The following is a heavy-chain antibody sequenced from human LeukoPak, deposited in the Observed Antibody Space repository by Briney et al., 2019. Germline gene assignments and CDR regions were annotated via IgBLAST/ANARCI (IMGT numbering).Heavy chain of an antibody. V-gene: IGHV1-69*01. CDR3: AREQYCRSTSCYGGWFDP. Sequence: ASVKVSCKASGGTFSSYAISWVRQAPGQGLEWMGGIIPIFGTANYAQKFQGRVTIAADESTSTAYMELSSLRSEDTAVYYCAREQYCRSTSCYGGWFDPWGQGTLVTVSS. CDR2: IIPIFGTA. CDR1: GGTFSSYA. J-gene: IGHJ5*02. D-gene: IGHD2-2*01.